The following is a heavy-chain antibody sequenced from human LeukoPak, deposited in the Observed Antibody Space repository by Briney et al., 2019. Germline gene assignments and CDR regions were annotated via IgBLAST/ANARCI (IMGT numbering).Heavy chain of an antibody. CDR3: ARAYGGYVHNFDC. Sequence: TGGSLRLSCVASGFTFSSYGMNWVRQAPGKGLEWVAVISYDGSNKYYADSVKGRFTISRDNSKNTLYLQMNSLRAEDTAVYYCARAYGGYVHNFDCWGQGTLVTVSS. CDR1: GFTFSSYG. D-gene: IGHD5-12*01. V-gene: IGHV3-30*03. J-gene: IGHJ4*02. CDR2: ISYDGSNK.